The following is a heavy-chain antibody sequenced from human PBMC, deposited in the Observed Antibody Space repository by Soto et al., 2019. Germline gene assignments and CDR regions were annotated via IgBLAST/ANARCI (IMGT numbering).Heavy chain of an antibody. J-gene: IGHJ6*02. CDR2: IYYSGST. CDR3: AGAPFLGNYYYYGMDV. V-gene: IGHV4-31*03. CDR1: GGSISSGGYY. D-gene: IGHD1-26*01. Sequence: SETLSLTCTVSGGSISSGGYYWSWIRQHPGKGLEWIGYIYYSGSTYYNPSLKSRVTISVDTSKNQFSLKLSSVTAADTAVYYCAGAPFLGNYYYYGMDVWGQGTTVTVSS.